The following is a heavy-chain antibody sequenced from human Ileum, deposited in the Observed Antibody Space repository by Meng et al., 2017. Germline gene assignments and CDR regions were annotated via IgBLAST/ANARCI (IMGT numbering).Heavy chain of an antibody. D-gene: IGHD3-16*02. Sequence: QVQLVQSGAEVKKPGASVKGSGKASGYPFTGYYMHWVRQAPGQGLEWMGRINPNSGGTNYAQKFQGRVTMTRDTYINTVYMELTRLTADDTAVYYCARNYRDYWGQGTLVTVSS. J-gene: IGHJ4*02. CDR3: ARNYRDY. CDR2: INPNSGGT. V-gene: IGHV1-2*06. CDR1: GYPFTGYY.